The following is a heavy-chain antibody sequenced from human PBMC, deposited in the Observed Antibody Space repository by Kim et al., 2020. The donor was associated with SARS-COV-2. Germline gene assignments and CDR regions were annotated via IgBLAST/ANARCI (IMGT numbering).Heavy chain of an antibody. V-gene: IGHV1-69*13. D-gene: IGHD3-22*01. Sequence: SVKVSCKASGGTFSSYAISWVRQAPGQGLEWMGGIIPIFGTANYAQKFQGRVTITADESTSTAYMELSSLRSEDTAVYYCARVYLGDYDSSGYYDYGRSWGQGTLVTVSS. CDR2: IIPIFGTA. CDR1: GGTFSSYA. CDR3: ARVYLGDYDSSGYYDYGRS. J-gene: IGHJ4*02.